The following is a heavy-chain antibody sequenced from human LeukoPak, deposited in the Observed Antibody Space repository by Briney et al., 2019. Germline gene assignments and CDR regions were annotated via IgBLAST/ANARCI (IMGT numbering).Heavy chain of an antibody. J-gene: IGHJ4*02. CDR2: ISSDSRTI. D-gene: IGHD3-10*01. CDR3: ARYGSGTSYSTNYFDH. Sequence: PGGSLRLSCAASGFTFSSYSMNWVRQAPGKGLERVSYISSDSRTIYYADSVKGRFTISRDNAQNSLYLQMKILRDEDTAVYYCARYGSGTSYSTNYFDHWGEKPVVTVS. CDR1: GFTFSSYS. V-gene: IGHV3-48*02.